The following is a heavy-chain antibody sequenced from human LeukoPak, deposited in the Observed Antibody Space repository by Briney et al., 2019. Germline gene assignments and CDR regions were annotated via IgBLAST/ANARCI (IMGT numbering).Heavy chain of an antibody. CDR3: ARDLAPMWYDSSGYPTY. CDR2: ISYDGSNK. CDR1: GFTFSSYA. V-gene: IGHV3-30*04. D-gene: IGHD3-22*01. J-gene: IGHJ4*02. Sequence: GGSLRLSCAASGFTFSSYAMHWVRQAPGKGLEWVAVISYDGSNKYYADSVKGRFTISRDNSKNTLYLQMNSLRAEDTAVYYCARDLAPMWYDSSGYPTYWGQGTPVTVSS.